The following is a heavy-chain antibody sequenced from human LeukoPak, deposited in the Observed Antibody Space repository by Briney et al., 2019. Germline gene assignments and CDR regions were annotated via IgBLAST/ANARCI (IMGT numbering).Heavy chain of an antibody. Sequence: GGSLRLSRAAPGFTFSNAWMSWVRQAPGKGVEWVGRIKSKIDGGTTDYAAPVKGRFTISRDDSKNTLYLQMNSLKTEDTAVYYCTTDLMTHDDYWGQGTLVTVAS. CDR3: TTDLMTHDDY. CDR2: IKSKIDGGTT. J-gene: IGHJ4*02. CDR1: GFTFSNAW. V-gene: IGHV3-15*01.